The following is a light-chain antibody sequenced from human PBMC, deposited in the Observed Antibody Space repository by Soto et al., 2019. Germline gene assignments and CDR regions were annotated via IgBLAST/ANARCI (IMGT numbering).Light chain of an antibody. CDR1: SSDFDGYNY. Sequence: QSVLTQPRSVSGSPGQSVTIPCTGTSSDFDGYNYVSWYQQHPGKAPKLMIYDVSKRPSGVPDRFSGSKSGNTASLTISGLQAEDEADYYCCSYAGSYIPYVFGTGTKVTVL. V-gene: IGLV2-11*01. J-gene: IGLJ1*01. CDR3: CSYAGSYIPYV. CDR2: DVS.